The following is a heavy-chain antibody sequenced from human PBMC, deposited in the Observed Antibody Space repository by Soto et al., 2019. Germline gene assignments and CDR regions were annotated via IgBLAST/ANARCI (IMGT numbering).Heavy chain of an antibody. V-gene: IGHV4-59*01. CDR1: GGSISSYY. Sequence: PSETLSLTCTVSGGSISSYYWSWIRQPPGKGLEWIGYIYYSGSTNYNPSLKSRVTISVDTSKNQFSLKLSSVTAADTAVYYCARALFRGSGSYYNWFDPWGQGTLVTVSS. CDR3: ARALFRGSGSYYNWFDP. D-gene: IGHD3-10*01. CDR2: IYYSGST. J-gene: IGHJ5*02.